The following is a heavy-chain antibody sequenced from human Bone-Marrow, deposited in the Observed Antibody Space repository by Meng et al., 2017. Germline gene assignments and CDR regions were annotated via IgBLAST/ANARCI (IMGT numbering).Heavy chain of an antibody. CDR1: GYSITGSYN. Sequence: ESLKISCAVSGYSITGSYNWGWIRQSPGKGLEWIGEINDRGTTNYDPPLKSRVTMSADTSNNQFSLKVRSVTAADTAVYYCARGMQQWQRRQKNYFDYLGQGMLVTVSS. D-gene: IGHD6-25*01. CDR3: ARGMQQWQRRQKNYFDY. CDR2: INDRGTT. V-gene: IGHV4-34*01. J-gene: IGHJ4*02.